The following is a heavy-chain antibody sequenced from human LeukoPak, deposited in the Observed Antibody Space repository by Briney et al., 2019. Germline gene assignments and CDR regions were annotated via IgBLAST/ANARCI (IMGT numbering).Heavy chain of an antibody. CDR3: AKDQTYNYDSSGYYSSSLDAFDI. V-gene: IGHV3-23*01. CDR1: GFTFSSYG. CDR2: ISGSGGST. J-gene: IGHJ3*02. Sequence: GGTLRLSCAASGFTFSSYGMSWVRQAPGKGLEWVSAISGSGGSTYYADSVKGRFTISRDNSKNTLYLQMNSLRAEDTAVYYCAKDQTYNYDSSGYYSSSLDAFDIWGQGTMVTVSS. D-gene: IGHD3-22*01.